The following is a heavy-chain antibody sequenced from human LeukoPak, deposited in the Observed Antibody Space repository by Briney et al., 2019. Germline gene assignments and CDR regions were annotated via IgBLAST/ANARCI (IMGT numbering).Heavy chain of an antibody. Sequence: PSETLSLTCTVSGGSISSSSYYWGWIRQPPGKGLEWIGSIYYSGSTYYNPSLKSRVIISVDTSKNQFSLKLTSVTAADTAVYYCARHPLKHYVSDWFDPWGQGTLVTVSS. CDR3: ARHPLKHYVSDWFDP. V-gene: IGHV4-39*01. D-gene: IGHD3-10*02. CDR2: IYYSGST. J-gene: IGHJ5*02. CDR1: GGSISSSSYY.